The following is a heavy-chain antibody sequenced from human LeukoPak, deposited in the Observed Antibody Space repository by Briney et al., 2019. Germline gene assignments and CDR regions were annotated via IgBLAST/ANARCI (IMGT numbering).Heavy chain of an antibody. CDR1: GITLSNYG. CDR3: AKRGVVIRVILVGFHKEAYYFDS. V-gene: IGHV3-23*01. Sequence: GGSLLLSCAVSGITLSNYGMSWVRPAPGKGLEWVAGISGSGGGTHYADSVKGRFTISRDNPKNKLHLQMNSLRAEDTAVYFCAKRGVVIRVILVGFHKEAYYFDSWGQGALVIVSS. CDR2: ISGSGGGT. D-gene: IGHD3-10*01. J-gene: IGHJ4*02.